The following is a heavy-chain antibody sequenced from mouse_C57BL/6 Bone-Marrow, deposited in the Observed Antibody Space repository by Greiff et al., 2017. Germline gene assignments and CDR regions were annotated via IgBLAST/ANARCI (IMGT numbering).Heavy chain of an antibody. CDR3: ARRYYSNSRFEV. V-gene: IGHV1-50*01. CDR2: IDPSDSYT. J-gene: IGHJ1*03. Sequence: QVQLQQPGAELVKPGASVKLSCKASGYTFTSYWMQWVKQRPGQGLEWIGEIDPSDSYTNYNQKFKGKATLTVDTSSSTAYMQLSSLTSEDSAVDYCARRYYSNSRFEVWGTGTTVTVSA. D-gene: IGHD2-5*01. CDR1: GYTFTSYW.